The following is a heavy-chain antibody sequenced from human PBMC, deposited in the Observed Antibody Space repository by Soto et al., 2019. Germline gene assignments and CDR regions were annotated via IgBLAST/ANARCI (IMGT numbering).Heavy chain of an antibody. Sequence: QVWLQESGPGLVKPSQTLSLTCTVFGGSLTSGDYYWSWIRQPPGRGLEWIGYIYSRGSAYYNPSLKSRLTISVDTSKNQFSLKLTSVTAADTAVYYCAMGIGSLSPLGFDYWGQGALVTVSS. V-gene: IGHV4-30-4*01. CDR1: GGSLTSGDYY. CDR3: AMGIGSLSPLGFDY. J-gene: IGHJ4*02. D-gene: IGHD7-27*01. CDR2: IYSRGSA.